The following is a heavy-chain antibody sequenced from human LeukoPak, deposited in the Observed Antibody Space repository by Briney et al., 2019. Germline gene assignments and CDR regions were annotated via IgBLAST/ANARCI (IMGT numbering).Heavy chain of an antibody. CDR2: IMPFLDVA. CDR1: GDTFNDYT. CDR3: ARDIWFGELLPNYYYYGMDV. D-gene: IGHD3-10*01. J-gene: IGHJ6*02. V-gene: IGHV1-69*02. Sequence: ASVKVSCKASGDTFNDYTFSWVRQAPGQGLEWMGRIMPFLDVANYAPRFQGRVTLTADKSTSTAYMELSDLKSEDTAVYYCARDIWFGELLPNYYYYGMDVWGQGTTVTVSS.